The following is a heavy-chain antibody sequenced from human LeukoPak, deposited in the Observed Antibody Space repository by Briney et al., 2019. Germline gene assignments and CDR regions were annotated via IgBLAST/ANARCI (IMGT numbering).Heavy chain of an antibody. CDR2: IYHSGST. V-gene: IGHV4-4*02. Sequence: SETLSLTCAVSGGSISSSNWWSWVRQPPGKGLEWIGEIYHSGSTNYNPSLKSRVTISVDKSKNQFSLKLSSVTAADTAVYYCARESRSITIFGVVSYYFDYWGQGTLVTVSS. D-gene: IGHD3-3*01. J-gene: IGHJ4*02. CDR1: GGSISSSNW. CDR3: ARESRSITIFGVVSYYFDY.